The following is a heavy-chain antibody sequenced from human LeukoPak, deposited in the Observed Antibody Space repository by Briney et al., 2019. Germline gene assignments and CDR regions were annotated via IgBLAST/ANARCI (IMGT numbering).Heavy chain of an antibody. CDR3: AKDRETTASGTFDY. D-gene: IGHD6-13*01. J-gene: IGHJ4*02. V-gene: IGHV3-30*18. CDR1: GFTFSNYG. CDR2: ISNDGSKK. Sequence: GRSLRLSCATSGFTFSNYGMHYVRQAPGKGLEWVAVISNDGSKKYYADSVNGRFTISRDTSNNTLYLHMNSLRPEDTAVYYCAKDRETTASGTFDYWGQRTLVTVSS.